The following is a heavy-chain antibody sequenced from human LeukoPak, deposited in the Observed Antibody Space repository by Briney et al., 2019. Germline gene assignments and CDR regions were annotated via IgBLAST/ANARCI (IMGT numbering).Heavy chain of an antibody. CDR2: ISSSSSYI. CDR3: AREIALAGLNDY. D-gene: IGHD6-19*01. V-gene: IGHV3-21*01. J-gene: IGHJ4*02. CDR1: GFIFSSHE. Sequence: GGSLRLSCAVSGFIFSSHEMNWVRQAPGKGLEWVSSISSSSSYIYYADSVKGRFTISRDNAKNSLYLQVNSLRAEDTAVYYCAREIALAGLNDYWGQGTLVTVSS.